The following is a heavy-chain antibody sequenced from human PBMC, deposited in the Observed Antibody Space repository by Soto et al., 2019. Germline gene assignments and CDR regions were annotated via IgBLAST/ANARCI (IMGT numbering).Heavy chain of an antibody. CDR3: ARDLYPLAYYFDF. CDR1: GYTFTNHG. V-gene: IGHV1-18*04. J-gene: IGHJ4*02. Sequence: ASVKVSCKASGYTFTNHGISWVRQAPGQGLEWLGWISGHNGNTKYAQRLKGRVTMTADTSTSTAYMELRSLRSDDTAVYYCARDLYPLAYYFDFWGQGALVTVSS. CDR2: ISGHNGNT. D-gene: IGHD2-8*01.